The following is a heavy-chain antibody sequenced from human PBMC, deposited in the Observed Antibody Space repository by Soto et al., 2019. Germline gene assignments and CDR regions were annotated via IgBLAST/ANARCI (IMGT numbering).Heavy chain of an antibody. Sequence: SETLSLTCAVSGYSISSGYYWGWIRQPPGKGLEWIGSIYHSGSTYYNPSLKSRVTISVDTSKNQFSLKLSSVTSADTAVYYCARARYCSRTSCYLESGINWFDPWGQGTLVTVSS. CDR2: IYHSGST. V-gene: IGHV4-38-2*01. CDR1: GYSISSGYY. CDR3: ARARYCSRTSCYLESGINWFDP. D-gene: IGHD2-2*01. J-gene: IGHJ5*02.